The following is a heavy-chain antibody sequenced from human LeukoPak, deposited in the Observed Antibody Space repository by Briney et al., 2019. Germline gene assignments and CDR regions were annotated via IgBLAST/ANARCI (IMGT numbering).Heavy chain of an antibody. V-gene: IGHV4-59*01. CDR2: IYYSGST. CDR3: ARDRGWYWFDP. D-gene: IGHD6-19*01. CDR1: GGSISSYY. Sequence: PSETLSLTCTVSGGSISSYYWSWIRQPPGKGLEWIGYIYYSGSTNYNPSLKSRVTISVDTSKNQFSLKLSSVTAADTAVYYCARDRGWYWFDPRGQGTLVTVSS. J-gene: IGHJ5*02.